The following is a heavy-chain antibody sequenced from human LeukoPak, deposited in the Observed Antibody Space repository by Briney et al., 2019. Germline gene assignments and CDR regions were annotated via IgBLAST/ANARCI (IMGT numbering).Heavy chain of an antibody. Sequence: PGGSLRLSCAVSGFTFRSHWMNWVRQAPGKGLEWVANIKEDGREIYYVDSVKGRLIISRDNAKNSLYLQMNTLRVEDTAVYYCARGGRFGMDVWGQGTTVTVSS. V-gene: IGHV3-7*03. CDR2: IKEDGREI. CDR1: GFTFRSHW. D-gene: IGHD1-26*01. CDR3: ARGGRFGMDV. J-gene: IGHJ6*02.